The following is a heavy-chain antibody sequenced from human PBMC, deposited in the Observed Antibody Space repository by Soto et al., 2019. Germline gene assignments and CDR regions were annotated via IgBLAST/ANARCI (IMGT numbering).Heavy chain of an antibody. Sequence: QVQLVESGGGVVQPGRSLRLSCAASGFTFSSYAMHWVRQAPGKGLEWVAVISYDGSNKYYADSVKGRFTISRDNSKNTLYLQMNSLRAEDTDVYYCARDPHPQIKGGMDVWGQGTTVTVSS. CDR1: GFTFSSYA. V-gene: IGHV3-30-3*01. CDR3: ARDPHPQIKGGMDV. J-gene: IGHJ6*02. CDR2: ISYDGSNK.